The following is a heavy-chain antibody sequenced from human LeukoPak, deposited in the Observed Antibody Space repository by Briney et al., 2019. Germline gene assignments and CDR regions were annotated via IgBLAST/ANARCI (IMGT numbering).Heavy chain of an antibody. CDR1: GGSISSYY. CDR3: ARDPRYCSSTNCYTNQAFDY. Sequence: SETLSLTCTVSGGSISSYYWSWIRQPAGKGLEWIGRIYTSGSTNYNPSLKSRVAMSADTSKNQVSLRLTSVTAADAAVYYCARDPRYCSSTNCYTNQAFDYWGQGTLVTVSS. V-gene: IGHV4-4*07. CDR2: IYTSGST. J-gene: IGHJ4*02. D-gene: IGHD2-2*02.